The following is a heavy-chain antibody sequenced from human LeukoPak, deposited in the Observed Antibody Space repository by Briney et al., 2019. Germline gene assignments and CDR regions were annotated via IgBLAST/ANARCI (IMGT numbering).Heavy chain of an antibody. D-gene: IGHD1-14*01. Sequence: SETLSLTCTVSGGSIIGHYWSWIRQSPGKELGWIAYIYSHENTNYSPSLNGRATISEDTSKNQVSLKVRSVTTADTAVYYCARQTPYNGNHYFDYWGQGILVTVSS. CDR3: ARQTPYNGNHYFDY. CDR2: IYSHENT. V-gene: IGHV4-4*09. CDR1: GGSIIGHY. J-gene: IGHJ4*02.